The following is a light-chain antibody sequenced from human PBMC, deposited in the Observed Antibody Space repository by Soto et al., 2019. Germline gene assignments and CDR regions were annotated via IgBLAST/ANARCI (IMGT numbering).Light chain of an antibody. J-gene: IGLJ1*01. Sequence: QSELTLLASVSGSPGQSITISWTGTSRDVGSYNLVSWYQQHTGKAPKLMIYEGSKRPSGVSNRFSGSKSGNTASLTISGLQAEDEADYYCCSYAGSSTFPYVFGTGTKVTVL. CDR2: EGS. CDR3: CSYAGSSTFPYV. CDR1: SRDVGSYNL. V-gene: IGLV2-23*03.